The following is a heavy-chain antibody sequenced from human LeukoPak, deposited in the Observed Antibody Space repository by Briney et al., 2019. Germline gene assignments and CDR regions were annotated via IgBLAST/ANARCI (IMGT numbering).Heavy chain of an antibody. Sequence: GGSLRLSCAASGFTFSSYSMNWVRQAPGKGLEWVSSISSSSSYIYYADSVKGRFTISRDNAKNSLYLQMRSLRAEDTAIYYCARELRPDPYSASWYNYWGQGNLVTVSS. CDR3: ARELRPDPYSASWYNY. CDR2: ISSSSSYI. D-gene: IGHD6-13*01. CDR1: GFTFSSYS. J-gene: IGHJ4*02. V-gene: IGHV3-21*01.